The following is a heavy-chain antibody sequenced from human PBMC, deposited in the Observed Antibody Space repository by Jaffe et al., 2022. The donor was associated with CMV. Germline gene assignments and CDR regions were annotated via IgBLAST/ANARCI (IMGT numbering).Heavy chain of an antibody. V-gene: IGHV3-64*01. CDR3: ARTYYYDSSGYYPSGY. D-gene: IGHD3-22*01. CDR1: GFTFSSYA. Sequence: EVQLVESGGGLVQPGGSLRLSCAASGFTFSSYAMHWVRQAPGKGLEYVSAISSNGGSTYYANSVKGRFTISRDNSKNTLYLQMGSLRAEDMAVYYCARTYYYDSSGYYPSGYWGQGTLVTVSS. CDR2: ISSNGGST. J-gene: IGHJ4*02.